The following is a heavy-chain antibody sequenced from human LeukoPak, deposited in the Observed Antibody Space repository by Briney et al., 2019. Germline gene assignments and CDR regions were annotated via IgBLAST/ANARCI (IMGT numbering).Heavy chain of an antibody. Sequence: SETLSLTCTVSGGSISSSSYYWGWIRQPPGKGLEWIGSIYYSGSTYYNPSLKSRVTISVDTSKNQFSLKLSSVTAADTAVYYCARAAYCSSTSCYTWRVYYYGMDVWGQGTTVTVSS. CDR2: IYYSGST. D-gene: IGHD2-2*02. CDR1: GGSISSSSYY. CDR3: ARAAYCSSTSCYTWRVYYYGMDV. J-gene: IGHJ6*02. V-gene: IGHV4-39*07.